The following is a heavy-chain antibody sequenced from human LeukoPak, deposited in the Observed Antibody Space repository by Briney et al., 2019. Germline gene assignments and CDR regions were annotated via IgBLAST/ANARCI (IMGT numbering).Heavy chain of an antibody. J-gene: IGHJ6*03. CDR2: IYYSGST. CDR3: ARVVPAAIVTYYYYMDV. Sequence: SETLSLTCTVSGGSISSYYWSWIRQPPGKGLEWIEYIYYSGSTNYNPSLKSRVTISVDTSKNQFSLKLSSVTAADTAVYYCARVVPAAIVTYYYYMDVWGKGTTVTVSS. CDR1: GGSISSYY. V-gene: IGHV4-59*01. D-gene: IGHD2-2*02.